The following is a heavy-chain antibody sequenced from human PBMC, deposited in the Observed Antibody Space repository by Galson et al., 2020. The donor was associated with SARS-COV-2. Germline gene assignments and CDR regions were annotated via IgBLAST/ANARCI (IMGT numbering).Heavy chain of an antibody. J-gene: IGHJ6*02. V-gene: IGHV1-2*02. CDR2: INPNSGGT. Sequence: ASVKVSCKASRYTFTGYYMHWVRQAPGQGLEWMGWINPNSGGTNYAQKFQGRVTMTRDTSISTAYMELSRLRSDDTAVYYCARDPINYYYGMDVWGQGTTVTVSS. CDR3: ARDPINYYYGMDV. CDR1: RYTFTGYY.